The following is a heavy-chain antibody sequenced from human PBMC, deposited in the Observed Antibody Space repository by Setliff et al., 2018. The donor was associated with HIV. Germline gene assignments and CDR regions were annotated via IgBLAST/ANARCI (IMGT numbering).Heavy chain of an antibody. J-gene: IGHJ4*02. D-gene: IGHD3-22*01. CDR1: GGSINSSSYY. CDR2: IYYSGST. Sequence: SETLSLTCTVSGGSINSSSYYWGWIRQPPGKGLEWIGSIYYSGSTYYNPSLKSRVTISVDTSKNQFSLKLSSVTAADTAVYYCARLGSDYYDSSGYLYYFDYWGQGTLVTVSS. V-gene: IGHV4-39*01. CDR3: ARLGSDYYDSSGYLYYFDY.